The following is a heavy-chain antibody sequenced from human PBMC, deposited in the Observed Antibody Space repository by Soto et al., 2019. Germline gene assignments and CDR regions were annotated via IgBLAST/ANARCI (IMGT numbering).Heavy chain of an antibody. CDR3: RSSTSYYDDSCVDV. D-gene: IGHD2-2*01. CDR1: GGSIYTCY. V-gene: IGHV4-59*08. CDR2: ISDGGST. Sequence: SETLSLTCNVSGGSIYTCYWNWIRQSPGKGLEWIGYISDGGSTNYNPSLKSRVTISVDTSKEQVSLELSSVTAADTAMYYCRSSTSYYDDSCVDVWGQGSMVTVSS. J-gene: IGHJ6*02.